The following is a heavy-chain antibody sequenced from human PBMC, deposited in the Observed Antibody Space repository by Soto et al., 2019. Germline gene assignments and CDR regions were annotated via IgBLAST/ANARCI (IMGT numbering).Heavy chain of an antibody. D-gene: IGHD3-10*01. V-gene: IGHV3-7*01. Sequence: EVQLVESGGGLVQPGGSLRLSCAASGFTFSSYQMNWVRQAPGKGLEWVANIKQDGSEKYYVDSVKGRFTISRDNAKNSLYLQMNSLRAEDTAVYYCARVAPYYYGSGSYYFDYWGQGPLVTVSS. CDR3: ARVAPYYYGSGSYYFDY. J-gene: IGHJ4*02. CDR2: IKQDGSEK. CDR1: GFTFSSYQ.